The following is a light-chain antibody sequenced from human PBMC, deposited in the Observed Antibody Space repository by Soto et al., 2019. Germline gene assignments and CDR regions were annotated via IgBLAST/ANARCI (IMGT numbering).Light chain of an antibody. J-gene: IGKJ4*01. CDR1: QSISNY. CDR2: AAS. V-gene: IGKV1-39*01. CDR3: QQSYSTPLT. Sequence: DIQMTQSPSSLSASVGDRVTITCRASQSISNYLNWYQQKPGKSPNLLIYAASTLQSGVPSRFSGSRSGTDFTLTISSLQPEDFATYYCQQSYSTPLTVGGGTKVEIK.